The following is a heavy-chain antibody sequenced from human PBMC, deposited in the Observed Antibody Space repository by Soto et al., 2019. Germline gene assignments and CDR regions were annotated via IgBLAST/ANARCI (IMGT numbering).Heavy chain of an antibody. V-gene: IGHV2-5*02. CDR2: IYWDDDK. J-gene: IGHJ4*02. Sequence: QITLKESGPTRVRPTQTLALTFTFSGFSLTTSAVGVGSIRKTPGKTLEWLAAIYWDDDKRYSPSLKSRLTITKDTSNKQVVLTMADMDPVDTATYFCAHRGYMYGNWDHGYFDYWGQGNLVTVSS. CDR1: GFSLTTSAVG. D-gene: IGHD5-18*01. CDR3: AHRGYMYGNWDHGYFDY.